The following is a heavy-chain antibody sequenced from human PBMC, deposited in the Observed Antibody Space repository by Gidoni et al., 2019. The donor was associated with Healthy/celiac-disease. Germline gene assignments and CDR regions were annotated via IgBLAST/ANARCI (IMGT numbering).Heavy chain of an antibody. Sequence: QLQLQESGPGLVKPSETLSLTCTVSGGYISSSSYYWGWIRQPPGKGLEWIGSIYYSGSTYYNPSLKSRVTISVDTSKNQFSLKLSSVTAADTAVYYCARPNGDIVVVPAASAFDIWGQGTMVTVSS. CDR2: IYYSGST. D-gene: IGHD2-2*01. CDR3: ARPNGDIVVVPAASAFDI. CDR1: GGYISSSSYY. V-gene: IGHV4-39*01. J-gene: IGHJ3*02.